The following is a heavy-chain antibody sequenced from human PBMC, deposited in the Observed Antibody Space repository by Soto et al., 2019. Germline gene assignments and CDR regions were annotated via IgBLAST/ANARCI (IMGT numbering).Heavy chain of an antibody. V-gene: IGHV1-18*01. J-gene: IGHJ4*02. CDR1: GYTFTSYG. CDR3: AHGFYTYTGYFDY. CDR2: ISAYNGNT. Sequence: ASVKVSCKASGYTFTSYGISWVRQAPGQGLEWMGWISAYNGNTNYAQKLQGRVTITKDTSKNQVVLTMTNMDPVDTATYYCAHGFYTYTGYFDYWGQGSLVTVSS. D-gene: IGHD5-18*01.